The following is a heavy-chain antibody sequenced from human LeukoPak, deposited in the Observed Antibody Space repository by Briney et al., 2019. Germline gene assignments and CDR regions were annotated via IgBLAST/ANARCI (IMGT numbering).Heavy chain of an antibody. J-gene: IGHJ4*02. CDR2: IYSGGST. D-gene: IGHD6-13*01. V-gene: IGHV3-66*01. CDR3: ASGYSSAWYSADFDY. Sequence: GGSLRLSRAASGFIVSSNYMSWVRQAPGKGLEWSSVIYSGGSTYYADSVKGRFTISRDNSKNALYLHMNSLRVEDTAVYYCASGYSSAWYSADFDYWGQGTLVTVSS. CDR1: GFIVSSNY.